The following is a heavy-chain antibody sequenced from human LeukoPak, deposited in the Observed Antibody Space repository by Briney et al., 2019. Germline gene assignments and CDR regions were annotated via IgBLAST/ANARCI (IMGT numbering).Heavy chain of an antibody. CDR3: ARARKAETGTRLNYYFDY. CDR1: GGTFSSYA. Sequence: EASVRVSCNASGGTFSSYAISWARQAPGQGLEWMGGIIPIFGTANYAQKFQGRVTITTDESTSTAYMELSSLRPEATDAYYCARARKAETGTRLNYYFDYGGEETLVTVSS. CDR2: IIPIFGTA. V-gene: IGHV1-69*05. D-gene: IGHD1-7*01. J-gene: IGHJ4*02.